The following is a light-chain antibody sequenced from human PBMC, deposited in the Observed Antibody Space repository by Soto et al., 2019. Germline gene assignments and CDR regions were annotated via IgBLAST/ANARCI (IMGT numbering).Light chain of an antibody. V-gene: IGKV3-15*01. CDR3: QQYNDWPLT. J-gene: IGKJ4*01. CDR1: QSVNSN. CDR2: GAS. Sequence: EKVMTQSPATLSVSPGERATLSCRASQSVNSNLAWYQQKPGQAPRLLIYGASTRATGIPATFSGSASGTEFTLTISSLQSEDFAVYYCQQYNDWPLTFGGGTKV.